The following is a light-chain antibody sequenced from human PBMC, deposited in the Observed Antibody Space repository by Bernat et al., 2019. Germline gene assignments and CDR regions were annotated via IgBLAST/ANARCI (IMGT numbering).Light chain of an antibody. V-gene: IGLV3-21*02. CDR2: DDS. Sequence: YELTQPPSLSVAPGETATFSCGADDIGRKSVHWYQQKPGQAPLLVVYDDSDRPAGIPERFSCSNSGNTATLSISRVEGGDEADYYCQVWHSNTRVFGGGTKLTV. CDR1: DIGRKS. J-gene: IGLJ3*02. CDR3: QVWHSNTRV.